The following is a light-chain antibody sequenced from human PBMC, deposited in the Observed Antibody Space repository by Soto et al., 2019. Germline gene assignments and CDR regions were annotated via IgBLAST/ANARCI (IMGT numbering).Light chain of an antibody. CDR3: QQSFSIPPLT. CDR2: AAS. Sequence: DIQMTQSPSSLSASVGDRVTITCRASQTIRSYLNWYQQKPGKAPVLLISAASSLQSGVPSRFSGSGSGTDFTLTISSLQPEDSATYYCQQSFSIPPLTFGGGTKVEIK. V-gene: IGKV1-39*01. J-gene: IGKJ4*01. CDR1: QTIRSY.